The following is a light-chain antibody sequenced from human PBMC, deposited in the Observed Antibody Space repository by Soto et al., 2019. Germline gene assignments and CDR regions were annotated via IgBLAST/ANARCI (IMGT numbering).Light chain of an antibody. CDR2: DVS. CDR3: CSYAGTYSPV. Sequence: QSALTQPPSVSGSPGQSVTISCTGTSSDVGAYNFVSWYQQYPGKAPKLFIFDVSARPSGVPDRFSGSKSGNTASLTISGLQADDEADYYCCSYAGTYSPVLGGGTQLTVL. CDR1: SSDVGAYNF. V-gene: IGLV2-11*01. J-gene: IGLJ2*01.